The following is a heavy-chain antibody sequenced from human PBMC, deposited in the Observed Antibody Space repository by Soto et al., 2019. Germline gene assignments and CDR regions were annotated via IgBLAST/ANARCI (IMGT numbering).Heavy chain of an antibody. CDR2: ISWSGDNM. V-gene: IGHV3-9*01. D-gene: IGHD4-4*01. CDR3: VKVSYSSLTTLGSAFDV. CDR1: GFTFDDYA. Sequence: QLVESGGGLVQPGRSLRLSCAASGFTFDDYAMHWVRQAPEKGLEWVLGISWSGDNMAYADSVKGRFITSRDNVKNSLYLQMNSLRVEDTALYHCVKVSYSSLTTLGSAFDVWGQGTMVTVS. J-gene: IGHJ3*01.